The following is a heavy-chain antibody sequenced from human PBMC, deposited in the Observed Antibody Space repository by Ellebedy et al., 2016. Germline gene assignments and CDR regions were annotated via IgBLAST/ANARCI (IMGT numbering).Heavy chain of an antibody. V-gene: IGHV4-4*02. CDR2: IYHSGST. J-gene: IGHJ2*01. CDR1: GGSISSSNW. D-gene: IGHD4-17*01. CDR3: ARVGTVTQMGGYWYFDL. Sequence: SETLSLXCAVSGGSISSSNWWSWVRQPPGKGLEWIGEIYHSGSTNYSPSLKSRVTISVDKSKNQFSLKLSSVTAADTAVYYCARVGTVTQMGGYWYFDLWGRGTLVTVSS.